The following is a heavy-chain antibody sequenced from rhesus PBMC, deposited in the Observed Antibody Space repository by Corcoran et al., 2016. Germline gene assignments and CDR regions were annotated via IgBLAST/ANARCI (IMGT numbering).Heavy chain of an antibody. J-gene: IGHJ5-1*01. V-gene: IGHV4S10*01. D-gene: IGHD3-34*01. Sequence: QVQLQESGPGVVKPSETLSLTCAVSGGSISDSYRWSWIRQPPGTGLEWIGYISGIRTRTKYNPSIKSRVSMSKDTSKNQFSWKLSSVTAADTAVYFGAGEATGVIIGNRFDVWGPGVLVTVSS. CDR1: GGSISDSYR. CDR3: AGEATGVIIGNRFDV. CDR2: ISGIRTRT.